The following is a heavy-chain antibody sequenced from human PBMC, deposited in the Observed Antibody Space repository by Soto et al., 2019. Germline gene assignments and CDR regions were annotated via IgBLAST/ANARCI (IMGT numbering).Heavy chain of an antibody. J-gene: IGHJ4*02. CDR2: INHSGST. CDR3: ARGRLGIRDSSGHFDY. V-gene: IGHV4-34*01. Sequence: SETLSLTCAVYGGSFSGYYWIWIRQPPGKGLEWIGEINHSGSTNYNPSLKSRVTISVDTSKNQFSLKLSSVTAADTAVYYCARGRLGIRDSSGHFDYWGQGTLVTVSS. D-gene: IGHD3-22*01. CDR1: GGSFSGYY.